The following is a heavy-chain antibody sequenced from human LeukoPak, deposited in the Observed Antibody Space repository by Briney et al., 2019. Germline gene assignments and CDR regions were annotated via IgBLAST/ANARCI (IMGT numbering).Heavy chain of an antibody. CDR3: ARGCGIVGATTKGNWFDP. V-gene: IGHV1-8*01. D-gene: IGHD1-26*01. CDR2: MNPNSGNT. CDR1: GYTFTSYD. J-gene: IGHJ5*02. Sequence: GASVKVSCKASGYTFTSYDINWVRQATGQGLEWMGWMNPNSGNTGYAQKFQGRVTMTRNTSISTAYMELSSLRSEDTAVYYCARGCGIVGATTKGNWFDPWGQGTLVTVSS.